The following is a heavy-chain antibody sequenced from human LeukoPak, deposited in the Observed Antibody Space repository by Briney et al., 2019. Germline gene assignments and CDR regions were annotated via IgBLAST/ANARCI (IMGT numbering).Heavy chain of an antibody. CDR2: IYHSGST. D-gene: IGHD2-2*01. Sequence: SETLSLTCAVSGGSISSGGYSWSWIRQPPGKGLEWIGYIYHSGSTYYNPSLKSRVTISVDRSKNQFSLKLSSVTAADTAVYYCARATGDCSSTGCELEGGFDPWGQGTLVTVSS. V-gene: IGHV4-30-2*01. J-gene: IGHJ5*02. CDR1: GGSISSGGYS. CDR3: ARATGDCSSTGCELEGGFDP.